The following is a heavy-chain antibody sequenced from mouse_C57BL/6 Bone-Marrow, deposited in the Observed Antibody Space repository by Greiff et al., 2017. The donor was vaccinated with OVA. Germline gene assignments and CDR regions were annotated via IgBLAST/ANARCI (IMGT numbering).Heavy chain of an antibody. D-gene: IGHD1-1*01. Sequence: VQLQQSGPELVKPGASVKIPCKASGYTFTDYNMAWVKQSHGKSLEWIGDINPNNGGTIYNQKFKGKATLTVDKSSSTAYMELRSLTSEDTAVYYCARLDYGSSPWFAYWGQGTLVTVSA. V-gene: IGHV1-18*01. CDR1: GYTFTDYN. CDR3: ARLDYGSSPWFAY. J-gene: IGHJ3*01. CDR2: INPNNGGT.